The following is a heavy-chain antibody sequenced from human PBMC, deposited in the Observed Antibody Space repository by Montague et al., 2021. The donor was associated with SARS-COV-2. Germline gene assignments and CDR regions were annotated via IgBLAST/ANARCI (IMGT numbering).Heavy chain of an antibody. CDR1: GGSFSVYC. V-gene: IGHV4-34*01. J-gene: IGHJ3*01. CDR2: INHSGTA. D-gene: IGHD2-2*01. CDR3: AKEREVVRAARTLVAFDL. Sequence: SETLSLTCAVYGGSFSVYCWCWLCLSPRRGLGWIAVINHSGTANYNPSLKSRVRISVYTSKNQFTPKLTSVTAADTAMYYCAKEREVVRAARTLVAFDLWGQGTMVTVSS.